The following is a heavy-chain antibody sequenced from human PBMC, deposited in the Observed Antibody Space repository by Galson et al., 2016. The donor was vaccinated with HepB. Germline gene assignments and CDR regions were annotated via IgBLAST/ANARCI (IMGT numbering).Heavy chain of an antibody. CDR1: GFTFSNYG. CDR2: ISFDGSNP. D-gene: IGHD2-15*01. CDR3: AKDVVVAASYHYYYYDMDV. Sequence: LRLSCAASGFTFSNYGIHWVRQAPGKGLEWVAAISFDGSNPSYVDFVKGRFTISRDNSKNTLFLQMNSLRAEDTAVYYCAKDVVVAASYHYYYYDMDVWGQGTTVTVSS. V-gene: IGHV3-30*18. J-gene: IGHJ6*02.